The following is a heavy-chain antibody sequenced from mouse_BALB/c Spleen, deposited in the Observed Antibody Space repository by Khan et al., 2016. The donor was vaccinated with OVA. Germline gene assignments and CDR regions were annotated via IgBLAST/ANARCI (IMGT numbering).Heavy chain of an antibody. CDR1: GYTFPDYI. D-gene: IGHD2-2*01. J-gene: IGHJ3*01. CDR3: ARHGYGGFAY. Sequence: VRLQQSGPELVKPGASVKIPCKASGYTFPDYIIDWVKQSHGKSLEGIGDINPNNGGTIYNQKFKGRATLTVDKSSSPAYMELRSLTSEDTAVYYCARHGYGGFAYWGQGTLVTVSA. CDR2: INPNNGGT. V-gene: IGHV1-18*01.